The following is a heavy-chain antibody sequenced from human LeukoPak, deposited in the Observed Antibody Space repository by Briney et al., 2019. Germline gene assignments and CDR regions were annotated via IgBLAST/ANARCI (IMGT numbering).Heavy chain of an antibody. J-gene: IGHJ6*03. CDR2: IRYDGSNK. CDR1: GFTFSSYA. D-gene: IGHD2-2*01. V-gene: IGHV3-30*02. Sequence: PGGSLRLSCAASGFTFSSYAMHWVRQAPGKGLEWVAFIRYDGSNKFYADSVKGRFTISRDTSKNTLYLQMNSLTTEDSAMYYRAKAGYCATTGCPDYYYMDVWGRGTTVTVSS. CDR3: AKAGYCATTGCPDYYYMDV.